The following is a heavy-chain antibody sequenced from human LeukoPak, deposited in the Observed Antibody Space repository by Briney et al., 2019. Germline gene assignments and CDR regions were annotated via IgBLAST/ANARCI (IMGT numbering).Heavy chain of an antibody. Sequence: ASVKVSCKASGSTFSSYAISWVRQAPGQGLEWMGGIIPIFGTANYAQKFQGRVTITADESTSTAYMELSSLRSEDTAVYYCASYAEPYYYDSSGYYSFGYWGQGTLVTVSS. D-gene: IGHD3-22*01. V-gene: IGHV1-69*13. CDR3: ASYAEPYYYDSSGYYSFGY. CDR1: GSTFSSYA. CDR2: IIPIFGTA. J-gene: IGHJ4*02.